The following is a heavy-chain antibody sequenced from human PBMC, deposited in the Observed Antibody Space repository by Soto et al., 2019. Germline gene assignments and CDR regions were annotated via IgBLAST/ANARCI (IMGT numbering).Heavy chain of an antibody. Sequence: GGSLRLSCAASGFTFSSYPMSWVRHAPRKGLEWVSALSGSGGSTYSADSVQGRFNISRDNSKNTLYLQMNSLRAEDTAVYYCAKEGEDFISTSCLPNWFDPWGQRPLGTVFS. CDR2: LSGSGGST. CDR3: AKEGEDFISTSCLPNWFDP. V-gene: IGHV3-23*01. J-gene: IGHJ5*02. D-gene: IGHD2-2*01. CDR1: GFTFSSYP.